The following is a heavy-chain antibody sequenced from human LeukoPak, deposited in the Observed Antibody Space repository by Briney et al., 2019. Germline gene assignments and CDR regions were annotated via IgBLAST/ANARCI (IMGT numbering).Heavy chain of an antibody. D-gene: IGHD5-12*01. CDR3: ARDETGVATISYY. Sequence: PSETLSLTCAVSGYSISSGYYWGWIRQPPGKGLEWIGSIYHSGRTYYNPSLKSRGTISVDTSKNQFSLKLSSVTAADTAVYYCARDETGVATISYYWGQGTLVNVSS. CDR2: IYHSGRT. V-gene: IGHV4-38-2*02. J-gene: IGHJ4*02. CDR1: GYSISSGYY.